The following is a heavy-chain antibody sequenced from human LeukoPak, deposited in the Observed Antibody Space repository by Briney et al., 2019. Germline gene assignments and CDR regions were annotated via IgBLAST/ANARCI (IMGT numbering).Heavy chain of an antibody. CDR2: IWYDGSNK. CDR3: ARERWFGELSIGY. CDR1: GFTFSSYG. V-gene: IGHV3-33*01. J-gene: IGHJ4*02. D-gene: IGHD3-10*01. Sequence: PGRSLRLSCAASGFTFSSYGMHWVRQAPGKGLEWVAVIWYDGSNKYYADSVKGRFTISRDNSKNTLYLQMNSLRAENTAVYYCARERWFGELSIGYWGQGTLVTVSS.